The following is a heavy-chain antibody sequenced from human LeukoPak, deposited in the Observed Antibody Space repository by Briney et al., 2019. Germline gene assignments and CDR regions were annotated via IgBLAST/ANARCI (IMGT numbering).Heavy chain of an antibody. CDR2: INPNSGGT. J-gene: IGHJ4*02. V-gene: IGHV1-2*02. CDR3: ARDIYSSTFDY. Sequence: ASVKVSCKASGYTFTDYYMHWVRQAPGQGLDWMGWINPNSGGTNYAQKFQGRVTMTRDTSISTAYMELSRLRSDDTAVYYCARDIYSSTFDYWGQGTLVTVSS. CDR1: GYTFTDYY. D-gene: IGHD6-13*01.